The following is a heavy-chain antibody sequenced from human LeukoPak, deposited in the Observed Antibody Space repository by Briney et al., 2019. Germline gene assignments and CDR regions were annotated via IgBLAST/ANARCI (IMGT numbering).Heavy chain of an antibody. CDR1: GYTFTGYY. D-gene: IGHD4-17*01. Sequence: ASVKVSCKASGYTFTGYYMHWVRQAPGLGLECMGWINPHSGGTKYAQKFQGRVTMTRDTSISTAYMELSRLRSDDTAVYYCASPGATTVSSQYYGMDVWGQGTTVAVSS. CDR2: INPHSGGT. V-gene: IGHV1-2*02. CDR3: ASPGATTVSSQYYGMDV. J-gene: IGHJ6*02.